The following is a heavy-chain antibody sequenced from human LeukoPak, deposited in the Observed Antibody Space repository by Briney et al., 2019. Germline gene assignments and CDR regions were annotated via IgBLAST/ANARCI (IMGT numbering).Heavy chain of an antibody. Sequence: GGSLRLSCAASGFTASSYWMHLVRHAAGKGLVWVSRINSDGSSTSYADSVKGRFTISRDNAKNTLYLQMNSLRAEDTAVYYCARGDIVATIWNHYGMDVWGQGTTVTVSS. V-gene: IGHV3-74*01. D-gene: IGHD5-12*01. CDR3: ARGDIVATIWNHYGMDV. J-gene: IGHJ6*02. CDR2: INSDGSST. CDR1: GFTASSYW.